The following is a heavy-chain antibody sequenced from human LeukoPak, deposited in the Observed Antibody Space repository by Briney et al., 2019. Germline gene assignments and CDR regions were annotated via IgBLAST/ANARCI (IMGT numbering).Heavy chain of an antibody. Sequence: GGSLRLSCEASGFTFSTYGMHWVRQAPGKGLEGITLIPYDGSNKYYADSVKRRFTISRDNSKNTLYLQMNSLRAEDTAVYYCARYYGSGRGYYGLDVWGQGTTVTVFS. D-gene: IGHD3-10*01. J-gene: IGHJ6*02. CDR1: GFTFSTYG. CDR2: IPYDGSNK. CDR3: ARYYGSGRGYYGLDV. V-gene: IGHV3-30*03.